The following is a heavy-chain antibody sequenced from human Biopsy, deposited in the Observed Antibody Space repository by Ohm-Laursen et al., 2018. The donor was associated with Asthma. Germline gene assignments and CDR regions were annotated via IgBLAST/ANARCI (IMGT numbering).Heavy chain of an antibody. V-gene: IGHV4-30-2*01. CDR1: GDSINSGGFS. D-gene: IGHD2-2*01. J-gene: IGHJ4*02. CDR3: ATLRVYCRGANCFFFNY. Sequence: TLSLTCVVSGDSINSGGFSWNRIRQPPGKGLEWVSYLFHTGTTYYNPSLKSRVTISVDRSKRQFSLKVNSVTAADTAVYYCATLRVYCRGANCFFFNYWGQGTLVTVSS. CDR2: LFHTGTT.